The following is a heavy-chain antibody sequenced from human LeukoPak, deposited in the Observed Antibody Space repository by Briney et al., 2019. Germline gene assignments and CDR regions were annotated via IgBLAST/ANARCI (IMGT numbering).Heavy chain of an antibody. J-gene: IGHJ4*02. D-gene: IGHD3-10*01. CDR2: ISAFNGNT. V-gene: IGHV1-18*01. Sequence: GASVKVSCKASGYTFINYGINWVRQAPGQGLEWMGWISAFNGNTNYAQSLQGRVTMTTDTSTCTVYMEMRSLTSDDTAVYYCARDLDQYNGRFGGFGHDFWGQGTLVTVSS. CDR1: GYTFINYG. CDR3: ARDLDQYNGRFGGFGHDF.